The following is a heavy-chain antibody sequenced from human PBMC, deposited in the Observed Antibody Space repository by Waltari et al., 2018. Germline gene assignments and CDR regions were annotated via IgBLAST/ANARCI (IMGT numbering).Heavy chain of an antibody. J-gene: IGHJ4*02. Sequence: QVQLVESGGGVVQPGGSLRLSCAASGFTFSSYGMHWVRQAPGKGLEWVAFIRYDGSNKYYADSVKGRFTISRDNSKNTLYLQMNSLRAEDTAVYYCAKDSLYGDYVPFDYWGQGTLVTVSS. V-gene: IGHV3-30*02. CDR2: IRYDGSNK. CDR3: AKDSLYGDYVPFDY. D-gene: IGHD4-17*01. CDR1: GFTFSSYG.